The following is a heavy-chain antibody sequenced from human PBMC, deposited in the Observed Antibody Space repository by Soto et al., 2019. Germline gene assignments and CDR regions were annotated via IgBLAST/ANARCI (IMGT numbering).Heavy chain of an antibody. CDR1: GFTFSSYG. J-gene: IGHJ6*02. V-gene: IGHV3-30*18. CDR2: ISYDGSNK. Sequence: QVQLVESGGGVVQPGRSLRLSCAASGFTFSSYGMHWVRQAPGKGLEWVAVISYDGSNKYYADSVKGRFTISRDNSKNTLYLQMNSRRAEDTAVYYCAKGTYGMDVWGQGTTVTVSS. CDR3: AKGTYGMDV.